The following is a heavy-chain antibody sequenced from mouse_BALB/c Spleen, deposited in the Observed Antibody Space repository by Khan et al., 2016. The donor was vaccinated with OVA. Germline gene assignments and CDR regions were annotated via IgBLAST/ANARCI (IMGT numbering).Heavy chain of an antibody. Sequence: VQLKESGPDLVKPGASVKMSCKASGYSFTGYYMTWVKQSHGKSPEWIGRVNPNNGDTNYNQNFKGKAILTVDKSSNTAYMELRSLTSEDSAVFYCARGYEFFPYWGQGTLVTVSA. CDR2: VNPNNGDT. CDR1: GYSFTGYY. J-gene: IGHJ3*01. D-gene: IGHD2-12*01. CDR3: ARGYEFFPY. V-gene: IGHV1-26*01.